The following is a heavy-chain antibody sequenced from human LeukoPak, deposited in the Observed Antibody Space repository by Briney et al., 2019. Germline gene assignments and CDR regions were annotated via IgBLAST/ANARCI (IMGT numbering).Heavy chain of an antibody. V-gene: IGHV5-51*01. D-gene: IGHD2-2*01. CDR1: GYSFTTYW. CDR3: ARRYCSSTSGHLDY. CDR2: IYPGDSDT. J-gene: IGHJ4*02. Sequence: GESLKISCKGSGYSFTTYWIGWVRQMPGKGLEWMGIIYPGDSDTRYSPSFQGQVTISADRSITTAYLQWSSLKASDTAIYYCARRYCSSTSGHLDYWGQGALVTVSS.